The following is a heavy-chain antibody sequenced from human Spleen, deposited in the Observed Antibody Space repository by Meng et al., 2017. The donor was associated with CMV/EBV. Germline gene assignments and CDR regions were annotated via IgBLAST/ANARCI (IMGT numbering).Heavy chain of an antibody. J-gene: IGHJ4*02. CDR3: ARDNDGKDY. D-gene: IGHD5-24*01. Sequence: GGSLRLSCVASGFTFSKHTMSWVRQAPGKGLEWVSSISSSSRYIYYADSVKGRFTISRDNAKNSLYLQMDSLRAEDTAVFYCARDNDGKDYWGQGTLVTVSS. V-gene: IGHV3-21*01. CDR2: ISSSSRYI. CDR1: GFTFSKHT.